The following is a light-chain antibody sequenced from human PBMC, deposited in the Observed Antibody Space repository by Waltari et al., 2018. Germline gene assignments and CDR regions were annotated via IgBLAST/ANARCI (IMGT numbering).Light chain of an antibody. CDR3: QQRSNWPLT. Sequence: EIVLTQSPATLSLSPGERATLSCRASQSVSSYLAWYQQKPGQAPRLLIYDASNRATGIPARFSGRGSETDFNLTISSLEPEDFAVYYCQQRSNWPLTFGGGTKVEIK. CDR2: DAS. V-gene: IGKV3-11*01. J-gene: IGKJ4*01. CDR1: QSVSSY.